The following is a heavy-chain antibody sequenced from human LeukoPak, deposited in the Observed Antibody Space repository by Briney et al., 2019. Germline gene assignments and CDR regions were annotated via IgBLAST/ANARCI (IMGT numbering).Heavy chain of an antibody. CDR2: ISGSGGST. V-gene: IGHV3-23*01. D-gene: IGHD3-22*01. Sequence: GGSLRLSCAASGFTFSSYALSWVRQAPGKGLEWVSTISGSGGSTYYADSVKGRFTISSDNSKNTLYLQMNSLRAEDTAVYYCAKRIHYYDTSGSTVWGQGTLVTVSS. CDR1: GFTFSSYA. CDR3: AKRIHYYDTSGSTV. J-gene: IGHJ4*02.